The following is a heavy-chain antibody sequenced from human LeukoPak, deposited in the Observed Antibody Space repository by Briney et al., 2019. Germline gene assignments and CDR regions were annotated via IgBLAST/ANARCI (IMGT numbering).Heavy chain of an antibody. CDR2: MNPNNGDT. V-gene: IGHV1-2*02. D-gene: IGHD4-17*01. CDR3: ARGREVTKAESPPFDS. CDR1: GYTFTDYY. J-gene: IGHJ5*01. Sequence: GASVKVSCKASGYTFTDYYMHWVRQTPGQGLEWMGWMNPNNGDTTYVQTFQDRVTMTRDTSITTVYMELNRLTSDDTAVYYCARGREVTKAESPPFDSWGQGTLVTVSS.